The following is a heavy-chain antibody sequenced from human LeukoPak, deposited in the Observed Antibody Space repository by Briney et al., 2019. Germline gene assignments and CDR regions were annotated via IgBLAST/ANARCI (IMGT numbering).Heavy chain of an antibody. J-gene: IGHJ3*01. Sequence: PGGSLRLSCSASGFTFSSYALHWVRQAPGKGLEYVSVISTNGGSTYYADSVKGRFTVSRDNSKNTMYLQMNSLRPEDTAVYYCARVYSSGWSSWGQGTMVTVSS. V-gene: IGHV3-64*04. CDR2: ISTNGGST. CDR1: GFTFSSYA. CDR3: ARVYSSGWSS. D-gene: IGHD6-19*01.